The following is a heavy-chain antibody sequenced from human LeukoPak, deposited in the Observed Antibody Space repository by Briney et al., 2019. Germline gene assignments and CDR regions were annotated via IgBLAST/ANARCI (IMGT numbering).Heavy chain of an antibody. V-gene: IGHV3-74*01. J-gene: IGHJ4*02. Sequence: GGSLRLSCAASGLTFSRNWMHWVRQGPGKGLMWVSRINGDGSGTNYADSVKGRFTISTDNAKNTLFLQMNSLRAEDTAVYYCARASSGWSIDYWGQGTLVTVSS. CDR2: INGDGSGT. CDR1: GLTFSRNW. CDR3: ARASSGWSIDY. D-gene: IGHD6-19*01.